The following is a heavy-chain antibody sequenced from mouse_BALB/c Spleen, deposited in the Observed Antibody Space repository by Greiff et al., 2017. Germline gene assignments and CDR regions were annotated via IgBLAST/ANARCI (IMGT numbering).Heavy chain of an antibody. Sequence: EVMLVESGGGLVKPGGSLKLSCAASGFTFSDYYMYWVRQTPEKRLEWVATISDGGSYTYYPDSVKGRFTISRDNAKNNLYLQMSSLKSEDTAMYYCARGLLLRTMDYWGQGTSVTVSS. V-gene: IGHV5-4*02. CDR2: ISDGGSYT. D-gene: IGHD1-1*01. CDR3: ARGLLLRTMDY. J-gene: IGHJ4*01. CDR1: GFTFSDYY.